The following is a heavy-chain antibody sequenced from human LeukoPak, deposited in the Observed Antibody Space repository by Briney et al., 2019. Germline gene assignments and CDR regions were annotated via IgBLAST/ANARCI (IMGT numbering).Heavy chain of an antibody. D-gene: IGHD5-12*01. Sequence: PGGSLRLSCAASGFTFSSYGMHWVRQAPGKGLEWVAVIWYDGSNKYYADSVKGRFTISRDNSKNTLYLQMNSLRAEDTAVYYCAKPRDIVATISALYWGQGTLVTVSS. CDR2: IWYDGSNK. CDR3: AKPRDIVATISALY. V-gene: IGHV3-33*06. CDR1: GFTFSSYG. J-gene: IGHJ4*02.